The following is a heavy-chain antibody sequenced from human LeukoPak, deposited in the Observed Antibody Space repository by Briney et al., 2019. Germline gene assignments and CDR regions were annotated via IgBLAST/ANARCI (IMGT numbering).Heavy chain of an antibody. Sequence: GGSLRLSCAASGFTFSSYAMHWVRQAPGKGLEWVAVISYDGSNKYYADSVKGRFTISRDNSKNTLYLQMNSLRAEDTAVYYCAKVRSLPDCTNGVCYAYYYYYMDVWGKGTTVTVSS. CDR3: AKVRSLPDCTNGVCYAYYYYYMDV. V-gene: IGHV3-30-3*01. CDR1: GFTFSSYA. CDR2: ISYDGSNK. J-gene: IGHJ6*03. D-gene: IGHD2-8*01.